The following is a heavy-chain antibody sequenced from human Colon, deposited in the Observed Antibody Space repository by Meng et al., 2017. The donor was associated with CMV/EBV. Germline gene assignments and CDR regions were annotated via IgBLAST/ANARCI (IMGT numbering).Heavy chain of an antibody. CDR1: GFTFSSYD. D-gene: IGHD3-3*01. V-gene: IGHV3-13*01. Sequence: GGSLRLSCAASGFTFSSYDMHWVRQATGKGLEWVSAIGTAGDTYYPGSVKGRFTISRENAKNSLYLQMNSLRAGDTAVYYCARGLHSYDFWSGYYGSSYYYYGMDVWGQGTTVTVSS. CDR3: ARGLHSYDFWSGYYGSSYYYYGMDV. J-gene: IGHJ6*02. CDR2: IGTAGDT.